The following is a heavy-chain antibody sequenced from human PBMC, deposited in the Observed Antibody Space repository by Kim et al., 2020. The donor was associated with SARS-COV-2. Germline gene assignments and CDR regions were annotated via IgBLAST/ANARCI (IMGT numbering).Heavy chain of an antibody. J-gene: IGHJ5*02. CDR1: GGSFSGYY. D-gene: IGHD5-12*01. Sequence: SETLSLTCAVYGGSFSGYYWSWIRQPPGKGLEWIGEINHSGSTNYNPSLKSRVTISVDTSKNQFSLKLSSVTAADTAVYYCARGRRWLQFHPYSDNWFDPWGQGTLVTVSS. V-gene: IGHV4-34*01. CDR2: INHSGST. CDR3: ARGRRWLQFHPYSDNWFDP.